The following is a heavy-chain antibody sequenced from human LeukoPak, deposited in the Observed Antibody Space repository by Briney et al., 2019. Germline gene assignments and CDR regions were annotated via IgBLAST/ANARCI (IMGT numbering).Heavy chain of an antibody. CDR2: LSSGGGSS. D-gene: IGHD3-22*01. CDR1: GFTFSPFA. Sequence: GGSLRLSCEASGFTFSPFAMSWVRQAPGRGLEWVSTLSSGGGSSYYADSVKGRFTISRDNSKNTLSLQMDSLRAGDTAIYYCAKDLRPHTTMMWNLDSWGQGTLVAVSS. J-gene: IGHJ4*02. V-gene: IGHV3-23*01. CDR3: AKDLRPHTTMMWNLDS.